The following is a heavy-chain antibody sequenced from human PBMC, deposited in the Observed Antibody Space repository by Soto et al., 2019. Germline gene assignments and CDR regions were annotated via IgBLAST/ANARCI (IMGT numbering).Heavy chain of an antibody. CDR1: GFSLSRKGMS. CDR3: TRSTNWNYEYYFDY. V-gene: IGHV2-70*01. CDR2: IDWEEEK. J-gene: IGHJ4*02. D-gene: IGHD1-7*01. Sequence: SGRTRVNPKQARILTWAFSGFSLSRKGMSVSWIGQPPGKALEFLALIDWEEEKFYSPSLRTRLTVSKDTSKSQVVLTLTNVDPVDTATYYCTRSTNWNYEYYFDYWGRGTLVTVSS.